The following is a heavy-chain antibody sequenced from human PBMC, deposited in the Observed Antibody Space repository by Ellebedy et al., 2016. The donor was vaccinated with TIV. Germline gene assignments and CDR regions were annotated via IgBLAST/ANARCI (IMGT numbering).Heavy chain of an antibody. CDR1: GYSFSRNW. J-gene: IGHJ4*02. Sequence: KVSCKGSGYSFSRNWIGWVRQMPGKGLEWMGMIFPSDSETIYSPSFQGQVTMSADKSITTAYLQWGSLKASDSGIYFCARQASGFDFDYWGQGTLVTVSS. V-gene: IGHV5-51*01. D-gene: IGHD5-12*01. CDR2: IFPSDSET. CDR3: ARQASGFDFDY.